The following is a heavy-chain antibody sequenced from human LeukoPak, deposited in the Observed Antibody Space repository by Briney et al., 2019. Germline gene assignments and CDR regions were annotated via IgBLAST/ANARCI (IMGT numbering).Heavy chain of an antibody. V-gene: IGHV6-1*01. Sequence: SQTLSLTCAISGDSVSSHSAAWSWIRQSPSRGLEWLGRTYYRSKWYIDYAVSVKSRITINPDTSKNQFFLQLNSVIPEDTAVYYCARTNRRYFDYWGQGTLVIVSS. CDR3: ARTNRRYFDY. D-gene: IGHD1-14*01. CDR1: GDSVSSHSAA. CDR2: TYYRSKWYI. J-gene: IGHJ4*02.